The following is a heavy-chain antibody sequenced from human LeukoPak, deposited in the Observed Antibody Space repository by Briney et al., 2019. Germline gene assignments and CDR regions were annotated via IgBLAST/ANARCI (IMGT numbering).Heavy chain of an antibody. CDR2: INKDGSER. Sequence: GGSLRLSCAASGFTFSNYWMSWVRQAPGKGLEWVANINKDGSERNYVDSVKGRFTISRDNAKNSLYLQMNSLRAEDTAVYYCARDDDWNYEDYWGQGTLVTVSS. V-gene: IGHV3-7*01. CDR3: ARDDDWNYEDY. CDR1: GFTFSNYW. J-gene: IGHJ4*02. D-gene: IGHD1-7*01.